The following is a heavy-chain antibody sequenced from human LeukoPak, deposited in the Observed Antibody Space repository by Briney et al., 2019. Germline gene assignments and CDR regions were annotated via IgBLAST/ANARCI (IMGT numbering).Heavy chain of an antibody. J-gene: IGHJ4*02. CDR2: INIDGTTT. CDR3: ARDSYEVGATFDY. V-gene: IGHV3-74*01. D-gene: IGHD1-26*01. Sequence: PGGSLRLSCAASGFTFTRYWMHWVRQVPGKGVVWISRINIDGTTTNYADSVKGRFTVSRDNAKNTMYLQVNSLRVEDTAVYYCARDSYEVGATFDYWGQGTLVTVSS. CDR1: GFTFTRYW.